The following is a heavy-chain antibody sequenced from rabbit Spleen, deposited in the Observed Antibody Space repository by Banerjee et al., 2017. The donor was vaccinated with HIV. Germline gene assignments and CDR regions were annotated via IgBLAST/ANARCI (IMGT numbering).Heavy chain of an antibody. CDR1: GFSFSDRDV. CDR3: ARAPYAGIAVYGYAQNL. CDR2: IYTGNVKT. V-gene: IGHV1S45*01. Sequence: QEELEESGGGLVKPEGSLTLTCKASGFSFSDRDVMCWVRQAPGKGLEWIGCIYTGNVKTYYASWAKGRFTISKSSSTTVTLQMTSLTAADTATYFCARAPYAGIAVYGYAQNLWGQGTLVTVS. D-gene: IGHD6-1*01. J-gene: IGHJ4*01.